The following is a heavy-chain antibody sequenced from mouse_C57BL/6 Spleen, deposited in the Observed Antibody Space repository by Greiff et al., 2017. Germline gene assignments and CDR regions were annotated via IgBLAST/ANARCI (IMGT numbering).Heavy chain of an antibody. J-gene: IGHJ1*03. CDR3: ARNTRTTTVVANWYFDV. CDR1: GFSLTSYA. D-gene: IGHD1-1*01. V-gene: IGHV2-9-1*01. CDR2: IWTGGGY. Sequence: QVQLKESGPGLVAPSQSLSITCTVSGFSLTSYAISWVRQPPGKGLEWLGVIWTGGGYNYNSALKSRLSISKDNSKSQVFLKMNSLQTDDTARYYCARNTRTTTVVANWYFDVWGTGTTVTVSS.